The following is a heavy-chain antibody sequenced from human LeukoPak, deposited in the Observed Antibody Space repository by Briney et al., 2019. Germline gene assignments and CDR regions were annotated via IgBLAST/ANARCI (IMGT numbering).Heavy chain of an antibody. CDR1: GFTFSSYS. CDR2: ISSSSSYI. Sequence: PGGSLRLSCAASGFTFSSYSMSWVRQAPGKGLEWVSSISSSSSYIYYADSVKGRFTISRDNAKNSLYLQMNSLRAEDTAVYYCARPLYYYDSSGPHDYWGQGTLVAVSS. D-gene: IGHD3-22*01. CDR3: ARPLYYYDSSGPHDY. J-gene: IGHJ4*02. V-gene: IGHV3-21*01.